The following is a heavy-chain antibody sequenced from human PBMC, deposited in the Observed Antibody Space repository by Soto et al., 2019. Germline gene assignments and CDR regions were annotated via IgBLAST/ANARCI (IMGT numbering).Heavy chain of an antibody. Sequence: QVPLVQSGAEVKKPGASVKVSCKASGYTFTSYDINWVRQATGQGLEWMGWMNPNSGNTGYAQKFQGRVTMTRNTSISTAYMELSSLRSEDTAVYYCARSPRKYSSSWYYFDYWGQGTLVTVSS. J-gene: IGHJ4*02. CDR1: GYTFTSYD. V-gene: IGHV1-8*01. CDR2: MNPNSGNT. CDR3: ARSPRKYSSSWYYFDY. D-gene: IGHD6-13*01.